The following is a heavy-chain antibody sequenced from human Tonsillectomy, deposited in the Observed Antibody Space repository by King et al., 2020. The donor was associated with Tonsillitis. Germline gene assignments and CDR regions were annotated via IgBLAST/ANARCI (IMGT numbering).Heavy chain of an antibody. CDR1: GGSINTYY. CDR3: ARVYGPFDY. J-gene: IGHJ4*02. D-gene: IGHD2/OR15-2a*01. Sequence: MQLQESGPGLVKPSETLSLTCTVSGGSINTYYWSWIRQPPGKGLEWIGYISYRGGTDYNPSLKSRVAISVDTSKNQFSLKLSSVTAADTAVYYCARVYGPFDYWGQGTLVTVSS. V-gene: IGHV4-59*01. CDR2: ISYRGGT.